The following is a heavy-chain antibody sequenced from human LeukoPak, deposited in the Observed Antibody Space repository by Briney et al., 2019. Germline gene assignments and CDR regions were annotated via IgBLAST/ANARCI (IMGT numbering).Heavy chain of an antibody. D-gene: IGHD2-2*01. V-gene: IGHV1-69*13. CDR2: IIPIFGTA. J-gene: IGHJ2*01. Sequence: GASVKVSCKASGGTFSSYAISWVRQAPGQGLEWMGGIIPIFGTANYAQKFQGRVTITADESTSTAYMELSSLRSEDTAVYYCARAASSTTLRYFDLWGRGTLVTVSS. CDR1: GGTFSSYA. CDR3: ARAASSTTLRYFDL.